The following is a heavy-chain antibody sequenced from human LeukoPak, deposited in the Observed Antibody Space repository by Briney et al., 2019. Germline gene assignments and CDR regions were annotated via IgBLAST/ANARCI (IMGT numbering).Heavy chain of an antibody. J-gene: IGHJ3*01. Sequence: PGGSLRLSCAGSGFSISNYGMNWVRQAPGKGLEWLSYIRSDSSTKYYADSVEGRFTISRDNAQNSLYLQMNSLRNEDSGVYFCERVYSRCHGDFDVWGQGTMVTVSS. V-gene: IGHV3-48*02. D-gene: IGHD5-18*01. CDR3: ERVYSRCHGDFDV. CDR2: IRSDSSTK. CDR1: GFSISNYG.